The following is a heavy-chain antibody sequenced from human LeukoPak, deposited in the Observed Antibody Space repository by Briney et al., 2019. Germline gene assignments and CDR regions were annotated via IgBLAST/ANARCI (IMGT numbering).Heavy chain of an antibody. D-gene: IGHD6-19*01. Sequence: ETLSLTCTVSGGSISSYYWSWIRQPPGKGLEWVSTISGSGGRINYADSVKGRFTISRDNFKKTLSLQMNSLRVEDTAVYYCAKAKKAVSDYMDVWGKGTTVTVSS. V-gene: IGHV3-23*01. CDR1: GGSISSYY. CDR2: ISGSGGRI. CDR3: AKAKKAVSDYMDV. J-gene: IGHJ6*03.